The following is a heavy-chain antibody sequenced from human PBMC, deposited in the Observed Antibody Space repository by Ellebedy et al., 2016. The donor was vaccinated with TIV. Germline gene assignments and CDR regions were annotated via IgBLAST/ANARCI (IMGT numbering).Heavy chain of an antibody. CDR2: ISAYHTNT. V-gene: IGHV1-18*04. Sequence: AASVKVSCKASGYIFTNFGISWVRQAPGQGLEWMAWISAYHTNTNYAQKLQGRVPVTTDTSTSTAYMELRTLRSDDTAVYYWARGMAPGDHWGQGTLVTVSS. CDR3: ARGMAPGDH. CDR1: GYIFTNFG. J-gene: IGHJ4*02. D-gene: IGHD5-24*01.